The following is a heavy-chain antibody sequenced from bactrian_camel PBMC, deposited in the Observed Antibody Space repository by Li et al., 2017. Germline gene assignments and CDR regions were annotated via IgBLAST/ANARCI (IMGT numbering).Heavy chain of an antibody. CDR3: VTGRLEGTLYPIPIPPLDGCMTDFAW. V-gene: IGHV3S53*01. D-gene: IGHD1*01. CDR1: GKGSSR. Sequence: VQLVESGGGSVEAGGSRTLSCADTGKGSSRMGWFRQAPGRVREGLACIENDDKTTYANSVKGRFTISRDNDKNTVHLQMHSLKPEDTAVYYCVTGRLEGTLYPIPIPPLDGCMTDFAWWGQGTQVTVS. J-gene: IGHJ6*01. CDR2: IENDDKT.